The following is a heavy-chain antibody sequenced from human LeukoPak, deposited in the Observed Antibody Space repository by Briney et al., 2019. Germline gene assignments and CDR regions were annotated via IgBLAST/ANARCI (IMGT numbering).Heavy chain of an antibody. Sequence: ASVKVSCKASGGTFSSYAISWVRQAPGQGLERMGGIIPIFGTANYAQKFQGRVTITADESTSTAYMELSSLRSEDTAVYYCAREGDSYGIDYWGQGTLVTVSS. V-gene: IGHV1-69*13. CDR3: AREGDSYGIDY. D-gene: IGHD5-18*01. CDR1: GGTFSSYA. CDR2: IIPIFGTA. J-gene: IGHJ4*02.